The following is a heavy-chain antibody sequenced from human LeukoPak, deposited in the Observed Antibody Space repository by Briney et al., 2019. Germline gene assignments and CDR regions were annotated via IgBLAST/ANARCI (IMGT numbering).Heavy chain of an antibody. V-gene: IGHV1-69*04. CDR3: ARDERDGYNS. D-gene: IGHD5-24*01. CDR1: GGTFSSYA. CDR2: IIPILGIA. J-gene: IGHJ5*02. Sequence: GASVKVSCKASGGTFSSYAISWVRQAPGQGLEWMGRIIPILGIANYAQKFQGRVTITADKSTSTAYMELSSLKSEDTAVYYCARDERDGYNSWGQGTLVTVSS.